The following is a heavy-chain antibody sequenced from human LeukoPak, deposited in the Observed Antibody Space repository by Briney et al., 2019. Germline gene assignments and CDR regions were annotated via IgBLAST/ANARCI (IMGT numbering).Heavy chain of an antibody. Sequence: SETLSLTCTVSGGSISSFYWTWIRQPPGKGLEWMGGISSGGSAFYNPSVKSRVTISLDTSRNQFSLKLTSVTAADTAFYYCAKELTFGGSHRNFDSWGQGTLVTVSS. CDR3: AKELTFGGSHRNFDS. V-gene: IGHV4-59*12. CDR1: GGSISSFY. CDR2: ISSGGSA. J-gene: IGHJ4*02. D-gene: IGHD1-26*01.